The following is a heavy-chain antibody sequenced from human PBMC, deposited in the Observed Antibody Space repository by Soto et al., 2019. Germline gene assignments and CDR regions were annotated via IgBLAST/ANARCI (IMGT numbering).Heavy chain of an antibody. Sequence: GGSLRLSCAASGFTFSSYSMNWVRQAPGKGLEWVSSISSTSSYIYYADSVKGRFTISRDNANNSLYLQMTSLRGEDTAVYYCARVTESYYVSSPFDIWGQGTMVTVSS. CDR3: ARVTESYYVSSPFDI. V-gene: IGHV3-21*01. J-gene: IGHJ3*02. CDR2: ISSTSSYI. D-gene: IGHD1-26*01. CDR1: GFTFSSYS.